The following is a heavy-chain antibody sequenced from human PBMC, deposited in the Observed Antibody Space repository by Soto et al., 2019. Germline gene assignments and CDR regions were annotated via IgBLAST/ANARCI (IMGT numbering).Heavy chain of an antibody. V-gene: IGHV3-23*01. CDR2: IDGSGGKT. CDR3: ANDASASAPPDY. CDR1: GFTFSSYE. J-gene: IGHJ4*02. Sequence: GGSLRLSCAASGFTFSSYEMSWVRQAPGKGLEWVSAIDGSGGKTYYADPVKGRFIISRDNSKNTLFLQMNSLRAEDTAVYYCANDASASAPPDYWGQGTLVTVSS. D-gene: IGHD6-6*01.